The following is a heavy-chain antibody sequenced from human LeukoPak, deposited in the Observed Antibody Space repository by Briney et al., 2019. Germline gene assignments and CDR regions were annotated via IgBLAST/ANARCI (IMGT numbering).Heavy chain of an antibody. CDR1: GASISGWY. Sequence: PSETLSLTCTVSGASISGWYWSWIRQPPGKGLEWIGYVYGSGYTNYNPSLKSRVTMSIDTSKNHFSLKLTSVTAADTAVYYCARREGWAAYYGSGSYYTYWGQGTLVTVSS. CDR3: ARREGWAAYYGSGSYYTY. CDR2: VYGSGYT. V-gene: IGHV4-59*12. J-gene: IGHJ4*02. D-gene: IGHD3-10*01.